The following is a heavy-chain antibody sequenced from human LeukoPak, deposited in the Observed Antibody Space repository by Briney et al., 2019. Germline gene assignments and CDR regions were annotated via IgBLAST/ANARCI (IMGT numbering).Heavy chain of an antibody. J-gene: IGHJ5*02. CDR2: INWNGGST. D-gene: IGHD4-17*01. Sequence: TGGTLRLSCAASGFTFDDYGMSWVRQAPGKGLEWVSGINWNGGSTGYADSVKGRFTISRDNAKNSLYLQMNSLRAEDTALYYCARDLDYGDHGWFDPWGQGTLVTVSS. V-gene: IGHV3-20*04. CDR3: ARDLDYGDHGWFDP. CDR1: GFTFDDYG.